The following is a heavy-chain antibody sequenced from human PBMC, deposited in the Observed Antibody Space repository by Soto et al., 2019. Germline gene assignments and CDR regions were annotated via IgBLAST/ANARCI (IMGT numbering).Heavy chain of an antibody. D-gene: IGHD5-12*01. CDR3: ARVGGSRDGYNYAY. V-gene: IGHV1-18*01. Sequence: HVQVLQSGAEVKKPGASVKVSCKVSGDTFTNYGFSWVRQAPGQGLEWMGWISNYNGDTVYEQRFQGRVTMTTDTSTTTAYMELRSLRSDDTAMYSCARVGGSRDGYNYAYWGQGTLVTVSS. J-gene: IGHJ4*02. CDR2: ISNYNGDT. CDR1: GDTFTNYG.